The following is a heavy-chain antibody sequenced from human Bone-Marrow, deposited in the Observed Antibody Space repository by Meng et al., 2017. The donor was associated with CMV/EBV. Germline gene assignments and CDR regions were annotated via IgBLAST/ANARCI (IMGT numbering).Heavy chain of an antibody. D-gene: IGHD3-3*01. CDR1: GYSFTSYW. Sequence: KVSCKGSGYSFTSYWIGWVRQMPGKGLEWMGIIYPGDSDTRYSPSFQGQVTISADKSISTAYLQWSSLKASDTAMYYCATAVTIFGVTDNWFDPWGQGTLVTVSS. J-gene: IGHJ5*02. V-gene: IGHV5-51*01. CDR2: IYPGDSDT. CDR3: ATAVTIFGVTDNWFDP.